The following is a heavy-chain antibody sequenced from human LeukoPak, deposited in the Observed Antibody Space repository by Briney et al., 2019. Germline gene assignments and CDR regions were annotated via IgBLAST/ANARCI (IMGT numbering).Heavy chain of an antibody. CDR1: GYTFTSYD. J-gene: IGHJ6*02. CDR3: ARGGDYDFWSGYYTGGRYYYYGMDV. CDR2: MNPNSGNT. V-gene: IGHV1-8*01. Sequence: ASVKVSCKASGYTFTSYDINWVRQATGQGLEWMGWMNPNSGNTGCAQKFQGRVTMTRNTSISTAYMELSSLRSEDTAVYYCARGGDYDFWSGYYTGGRYYYYGMDVWGQGTTVTVSS. D-gene: IGHD3-3*01.